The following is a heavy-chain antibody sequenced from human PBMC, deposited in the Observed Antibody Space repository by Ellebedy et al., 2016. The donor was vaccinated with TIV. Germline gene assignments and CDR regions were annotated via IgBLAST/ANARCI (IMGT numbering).Heavy chain of an antibody. CDR3: ATDGSYGDYLSPAHAFAF. J-gene: IGHJ3*01. D-gene: IGHD4-17*01. Sequence: GGSLRLSCAASGFSFRSYWMSWVRQAPGKGLEWVANINQVGSQKYYVDSVEGRFTISRDNAKNSLFLQMNSLRAEDTAVYYCATDGSYGDYLSPAHAFAFWGQGTMVTVSS. CDR1: GFSFRSYW. V-gene: IGHV3-7*01. CDR2: INQVGSQK.